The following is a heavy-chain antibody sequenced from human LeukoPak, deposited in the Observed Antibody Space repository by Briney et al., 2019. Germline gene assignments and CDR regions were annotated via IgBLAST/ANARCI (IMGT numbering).Heavy chain of an antibody. J-gene: IGHJ4*02. CDR2: INQYESEK. D-gene: IGHD3-10*01. CDR3: ARHLLWFGELSGGFDY. CDR1: GFTFSSYW. V-gene: IGHV3-7*03. Sequence: PGGSLRLSCAASGFTFSSYWMTWVRQAPGKGLEWVANINQYESEKYYVDSVKGRFTISRDNAKNSLYLQMNSLRAEDTAVYYCARHLLWFGELSGGFDYWGQGTLVTVSS.